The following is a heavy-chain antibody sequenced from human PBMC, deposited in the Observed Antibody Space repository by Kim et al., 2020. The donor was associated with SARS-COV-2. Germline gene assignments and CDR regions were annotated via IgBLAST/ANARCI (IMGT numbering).Heavy chain of an antibody. Sequence: GQGRFTISRDNSKNTVYLQMNSLRAEDTAVYYCARDRDGYSYGSSGMDVWGQGTTVTVSS. CDR3: ARDRDGYSYGSSGMDV. V-gene: IGHV3-30*07. J-gene: IGHJ6*02. D-gene: IGHD5-18*01.